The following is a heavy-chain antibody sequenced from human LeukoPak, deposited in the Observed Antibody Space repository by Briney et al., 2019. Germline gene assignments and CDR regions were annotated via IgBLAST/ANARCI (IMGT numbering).Heavy chain of an antibody. CDR1: GFTFDDYA. V-gene: IGHV3-9*01. CDR3: ARGGYYGSGSYYNGNY. J-gene: IGHJ4*02. Sequence: GGSLRLSCTASGFTFDDYAMHWVRQAPGKGLEWVSGITWNSGSIDYADSVKGRFTISRDNAKNSLYLQMNSLRAEDTAVYYCARGGYYGSGSYYNGNYWGQGTLVTVSS. CDR2: ITWNSGSI. D-gene: IGHD3-10*01.